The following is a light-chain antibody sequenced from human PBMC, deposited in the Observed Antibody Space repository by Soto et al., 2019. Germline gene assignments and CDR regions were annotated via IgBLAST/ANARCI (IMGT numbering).Light chain of an antibody. CDR3: QQYDDLLLT. Sequence: DIQMTQSPSSLSASVGDRVTITCQASQDIRYYLNWYQKKPGKAPKLLIYDASNLETGVPSRFSGSGHGTDFTCTISSLQPEDSATYFCQQYDDLLLTFGGGTKVDIK. CDR1: QDIRYY. V-gene: IGKV1-33*01. J-gene: IGKJ4*01. CDR2: DAS.